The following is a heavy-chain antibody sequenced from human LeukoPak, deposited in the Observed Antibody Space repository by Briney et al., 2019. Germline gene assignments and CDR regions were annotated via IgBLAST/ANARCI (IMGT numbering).Heavy chain of an antibody. J-gene: IGHJ4*02. D-gene: IGHD6-19*01. Sequence: SESLSLTCTVSGGSISSYYWSWIRQSPGKGLQWIGYIYHAGSTYYNPSLTSRVTISVDTSKNPSSLRLSSVTAADTAVYYCARHGSRAVTGYFDYWGQGTLFTVSS. CDR2: IYHAGST. CDR3: ARHGSRAVTGYFDY. V-gene: IGHV4-59*08. CDR1: GGSISSYY.